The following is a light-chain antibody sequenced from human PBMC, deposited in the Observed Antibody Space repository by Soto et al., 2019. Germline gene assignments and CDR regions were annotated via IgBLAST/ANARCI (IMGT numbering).Light chain of an antibody. V-gene: IGLV4-69*01. Sequence: QSVLTQSPSASASLGASVKLTCTLSSGHSSYTIAWHQQQPEKGPRYLMKLNSDGSHNKGDGIPDRFSGSSSGAERYLTISNLQSEDEADYYCQTWITGINWVFGGGTTVTVL. CDR2: LNSDGSH. CDR3: QTWITGINWV. CDR1: SGHSSYT. J-gene: IGLJ3*02.